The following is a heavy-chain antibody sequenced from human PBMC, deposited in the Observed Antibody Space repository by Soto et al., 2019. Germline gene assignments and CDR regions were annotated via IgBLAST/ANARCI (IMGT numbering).Heavy chain of an antibody. J-gene: IGHJ4*02. Sequence: GGSLRLSCAASGFTFSSYGMHWVRQAPGKGLEWVAVIWYDGSNKYYADSVKGRFTISRDNSKNTLYLQMNSLRAEDTAVYYCARDIAAAGTGFDYWGQGTLVTVSS. CDR1: GFTFSSYG. D-gene: IGHD6-13*01. CDR2: IWYDGSNK. V-gene: IGHV3-33*01. CDR3: ARDIAAAGTGFDY.